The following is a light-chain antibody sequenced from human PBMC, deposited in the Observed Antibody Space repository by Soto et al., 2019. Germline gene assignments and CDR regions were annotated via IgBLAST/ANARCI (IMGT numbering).Light chain of an antibody. V-gene: IGKV3D-15*01. CDR3: QQYNNWPIT. J-gene: IGKJ5*01. CDR2: DAS. CDR1: HRVGSPY. Sequence: EIVLTQSPGTLSLSPGDSGILSCRTSHRVGSPYLAWYQQKPGQAPRLLIYDASNRAIGIPARFSGSGSGTEFTLTISSLQSEDFEIYYCQQYNNWPITFGQGTRLEIK.